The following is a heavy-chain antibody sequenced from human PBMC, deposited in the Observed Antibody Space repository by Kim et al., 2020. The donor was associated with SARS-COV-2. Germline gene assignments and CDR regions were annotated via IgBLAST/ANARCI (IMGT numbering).Heavy chain of an antibody. CDR3: ASGLQPGTTIRYFDWLLPGY. J-gene: IGHJ4*02. CDR2: ISYDGSNK. V-gene: IGHV3-33*05. D-gene: IGHD3-9*01. CDR1: GFTFSSYG. Sequence: GGSLRLSCAASGFTFSSYGMHWVRQAPGKGLEWVAVISYDGSNKYYADSVKGRFTISRDNSKNTLYLQMNSLRAEDTAVYYCASGLQPGTTIRYFDWLLPGYWGQGTLVTVSS.